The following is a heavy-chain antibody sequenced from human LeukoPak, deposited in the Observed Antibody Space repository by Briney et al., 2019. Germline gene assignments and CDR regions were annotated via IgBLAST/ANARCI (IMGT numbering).Heavy chain of an antibody. Sequence: GGSLRLSCAASGFTFSRHWRTWFRQAPGKGLEWVANIKEDGIKKNYVDSVKGRFTISRDNAKNSLYLQMNSLRAEDTAVYFCATPLDYYDSSGYHQGGDWGQGTLVTVSS. CDR2: IKEDGIKK. V-gene: IGHV3-7*03. CDR3: ATPLDYYDSSGYHQGGD. J-gene: IGHJ4*02. D-gene: IGHD3-22*01. CDR1: GFTFSRHW.